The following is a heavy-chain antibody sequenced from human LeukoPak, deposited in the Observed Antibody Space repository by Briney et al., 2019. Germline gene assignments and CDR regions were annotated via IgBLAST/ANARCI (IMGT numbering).Heavy chain of an antibody. J-gene: IGHJ4*02. D-gene: IGHD6-13*01. CDR1: GLTFSSYA. CDR3: AQSYSSIWLSSFDY. Sequence: PRGSLRLTCPASGLTFSSYAMSCVRQAPGKGLEWVSAISGSGRSTYYADSVKGLFTISRDNSKNTVYLQTNRLTSGDTALDYWAQSYSSIWLSSFDYWGQGTQVTVSS. CDR2: ISGSGRST. V-gene: IGHV3-23*01.